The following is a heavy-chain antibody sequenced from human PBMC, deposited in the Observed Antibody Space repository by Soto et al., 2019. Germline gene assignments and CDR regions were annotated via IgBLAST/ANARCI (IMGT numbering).Heavy chain of an antibody. D-gene: IGHD3-9*01. CDR3: AEGGATYGLLTHDY. CDR2: LTGSSGVT. V-gene: IGHV3-23*01. Sequence: PGGSLRLSCVVSGFTFSNFAMSWVRQAPGKGLEWVSTLTGSSGVTYYADSVKGRFAISRDNSRNTLSLQMNSLTAEDTAVYYCAEGGATYGLLTHDYWGQGTRVTVSS. J-gene: IGHJ4*02. CDR1: GFTFSNFA.